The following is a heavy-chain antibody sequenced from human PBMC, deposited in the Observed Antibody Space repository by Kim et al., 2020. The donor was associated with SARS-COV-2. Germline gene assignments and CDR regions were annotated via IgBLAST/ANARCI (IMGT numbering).Heavy chain of an antibody. J-gene: IGHJ3*02. CDR3: ARVSYLWFGERSRNGAFDI. D-gene: IGHD3-10*01. CDR1: GYTFTSYG. CDR2: ISAYNGNT. V-gene: IGHV1-18*01. Sequence: ASVKVSCKASGYTFTSYGISWVRQAPGQGLEWMGWISAYNGNTNYAQKLQGRVTMTTDTSTSTAYMELRSLRSDDTAVYYCARVSYLWFGERSRNGAFDIWGQGTMVTVSS.